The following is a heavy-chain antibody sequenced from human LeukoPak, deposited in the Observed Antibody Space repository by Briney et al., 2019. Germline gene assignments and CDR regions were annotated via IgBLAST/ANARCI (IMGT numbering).Heavy chain of an antibody. J-gene: IGHJ4*02. V-gene: IGHV3-74*01. CDR3: VRDFRSADY. Sequence: GRSLRLSCAASGFTISNFCMHWVRQIPGKGLVWVSRICPDGTITNYADSVKGRFTVSRDNAKNMVFLQMNSLRVDDTAVYYCVRDFRSADYWGQGILVTVSS. CDR2: ICPDGTIT. CDR1: GFTISNFC.